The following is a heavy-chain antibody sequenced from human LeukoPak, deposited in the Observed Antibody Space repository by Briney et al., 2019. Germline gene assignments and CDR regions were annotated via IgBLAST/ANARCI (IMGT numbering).Heavy chain of an antibody. CDR1: GGSIRSGDYY. V-gene: IGHV4-31*03. Sequence: SQTLSLTCTVSGGSIRSGDYYWSWVRQHPGKGLEWIGYIYYSGSTYYNPSLKSRVTISVDTFKNQFSLKLNSVTAADTAVYHCAREVASAGNFDYWGQGTLVTVSS. J-gene: IGHJ4*02. D-gene: IGHD6-13*01. CDR2: IYYSGST. CDR3: AREVASAGNFDY.